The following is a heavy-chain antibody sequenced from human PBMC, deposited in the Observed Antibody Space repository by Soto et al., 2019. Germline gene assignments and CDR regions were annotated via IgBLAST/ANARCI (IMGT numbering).Heavy chain of an antibody. CDR1: GGSISSGGYY. CDR3: ATLYYLYQLHPIACDI. D-gene: IGHD2-2*01. J-gene: IGHJ3*02. Sequence: SETLSLTCTVSGGSISSGGYYWSWIRQHPGKGLEWIGYIYYSGSTYYNPSLKSRVTISVDTSKNQFSLKLSSVTAADTAVYYCATLYYLYQLHPIACDIWGQGTMVTVSS. V-gene: IGHV4-31*03. CDR2: IYYSGST.